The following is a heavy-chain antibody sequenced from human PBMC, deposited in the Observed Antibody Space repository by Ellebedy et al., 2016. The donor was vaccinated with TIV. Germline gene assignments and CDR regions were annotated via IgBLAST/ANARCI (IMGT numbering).Heavy chain of an antibody. V-gene: IGHV4-59*01. CDR3: ARDRMYYYDSSGSYQYYGMDV. D-gene: IGHD3-22*01. J-gene: IGHJ6*02. CDR1: GGSIRSDY. CDR2: IYNRGRT. Sequence: SETLSLXXSVSGGSIRSDYWSWIRQPPGKGLEWIGYIYNRGRTNYNPSLESRVTISVDTSKNQFSLKLGSVTAADTAVYYCARDRMYYYDSSGSYQYYGMDVWGQGTTVTVSS.